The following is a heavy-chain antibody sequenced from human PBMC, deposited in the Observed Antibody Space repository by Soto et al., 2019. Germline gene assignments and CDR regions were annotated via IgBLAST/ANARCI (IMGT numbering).Heavy chain of an antibody. CDR3: AKTGSCSGGSCYYYYYGMDV. CDR2: ISGSGGST. D-gene: IGHD2-15*01. Sequence: GGSLRLSCAASGFTFSSYAMSWVRQAPGKGLEWVSAISGSGGSTYYADSVKGRFTISRDNSKNTLYLQMNSLRAEDTAVYYCAKTGSCSGGSCYYYYYGMDVWGKGTTVTVSS. V-gene: IGHV3-23*01. J-gene: IGHJ6*04. CDR1: GFTFSSYA.